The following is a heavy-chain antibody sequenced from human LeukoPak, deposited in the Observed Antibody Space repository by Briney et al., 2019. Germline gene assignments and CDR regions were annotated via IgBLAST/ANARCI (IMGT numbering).Heavy chain of an antibody. D-gene: IGHD3-9*01. V-gene: IGHV1-8*02. CDR1: GYSFTSYW. Sequence: GESLKISCKGSGYSFTSYWIGWVRQATGQGLEWMGWMNPNSGNTGYAQKFQGRVTMTRNTSISTAYMELSSLRSEDTAVYYCARGIGYFDWSEPDYWGQGTLVTVSS. CDR2: MNPNSGNT. CDR3: ARGIGYFDWSEPDY. J-gene: IGHJ4*02.